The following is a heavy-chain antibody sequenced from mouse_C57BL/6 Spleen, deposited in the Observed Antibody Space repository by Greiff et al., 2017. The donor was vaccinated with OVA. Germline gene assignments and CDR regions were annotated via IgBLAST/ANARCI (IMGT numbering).Heavy chain of an antibody. J-gene: IGHJ2*01. CDR2: ISDGGSYT. D-gene: IGHD1-1*01. CDR3: ARDRRVITTRYFDY. CDR1: GFTFSSYA. Sequence: EVKVVESGGGLVKPGGSLKLSCAASGFTFSSYAMSWVRQTPEKRLEWVATISDGGSYTSYPDNVKGRFTISRDNAKNNLYLQMSHLKSEDTAMYYCARDRRVITTRYFDYWGQGTTLTVSS. V-gene: IGHV5-4*01.